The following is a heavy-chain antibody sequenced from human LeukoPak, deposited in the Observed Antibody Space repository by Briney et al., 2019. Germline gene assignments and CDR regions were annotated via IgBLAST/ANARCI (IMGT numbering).Heavy chain of an antibody. V-gene: IGHV3-23*01. D-gene: IGHD1-1*01. Sequence: GGSLRLSCAASGFTFSSYAMSWVRQAPGKGLEWVSVISGSGGSTYYADSVKGRFTISRDNSKNTLYLQMNSLRAEDTAVYYCANDRTGTEAWYFDYWGQRTLVTVSS. CDR3: ANDRTGTEAWYFDY. J-gene: IGHJ4*02. CDR2: ISGSGGST. CDR1: GFTFSSYA.